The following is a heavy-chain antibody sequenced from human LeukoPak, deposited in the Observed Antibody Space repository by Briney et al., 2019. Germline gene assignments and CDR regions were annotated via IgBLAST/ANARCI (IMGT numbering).Heavy chain of an antibody. D-gene: IGHD6-19*01. CDR3: ARSSGWYGYFQH. CDR2: IYYSGST. J-gene: IGHJ1*01. V-gene: IGHV4-59*12. Sequence: PSETLSLTCTVSGGSISSYYWSWIRQPPGKGLEWVGYIYYSGSTNYNPSLKSRVTISVDTSKKQFSLNLSSVTAADTAVYYCARSSGWYGYFQHWGQGTLVTASS. CDR1: GGSISSYY.